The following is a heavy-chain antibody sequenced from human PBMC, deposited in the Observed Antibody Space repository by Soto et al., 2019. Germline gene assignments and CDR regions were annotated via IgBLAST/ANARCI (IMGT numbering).Heavy chain of an antibody. CDR3: AMFGGGSAGSSGMDV. J-gene: IGHJ6*01. Sequence: EVQLVESGGGLVQPGGSLRLSCAASGLIFSDYHMDWVRQAPGKGLEWVGRIRRKANSYTTEYAASVIGRFTISRDDSKNSLYLQMNSVKSVNTVEYYCAMFGGGSAGSSGMDVWGQWTTVTVSS. CDR1: GLIFSDYH. V-gene: IGHV3-72*01. D-gene: IGHD3-3*02. CDR2: IRRKANSYTT.